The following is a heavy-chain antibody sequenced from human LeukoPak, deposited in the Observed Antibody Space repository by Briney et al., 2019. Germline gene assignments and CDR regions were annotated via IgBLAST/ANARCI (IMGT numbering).Heavy chain of an antibody. CDR2: IYHSGST. CDR1: GGSISSGGYS. V-gene: IGHV4-30-2*01. J-gene: IGHJ4*02. CDR3: ARDGVRNYYDSSGWVYYFDY. D-gene: IGHD3-22*01. Sequence: SQTLSLTCAVSGGSISSGGYSWSWIRQPPGKGLEWIGYIYHSGSTYYNPSLKSRVTISVDRSKNQFSLKLSSVTAADTAVYYCARDGVRNYYDSSGWVYYFDYWGQGTLVTVSS.